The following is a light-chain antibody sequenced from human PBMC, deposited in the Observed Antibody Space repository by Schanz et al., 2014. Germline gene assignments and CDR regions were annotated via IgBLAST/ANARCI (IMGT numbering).Light chain of an antibody. CDR1: QSVSNY. CDR3: QQFGGSPLT. CDR2: GAS. J-gene: IGKJ4*01. Sequence: EIVMTQSPATLSVSPGERATLSCRASQSVSNYLAWYQQKPGQAPRLLISGASSRATGIPDRFSGSGSVTDFILTISRLEPEDFAVYYCQQFGGSPLTFGAGTKVDIK. V-gene: IGKV3-20*01.